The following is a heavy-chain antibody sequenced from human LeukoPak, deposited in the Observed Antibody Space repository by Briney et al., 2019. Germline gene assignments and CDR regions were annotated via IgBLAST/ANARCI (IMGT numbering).Heavy chain of an antibody. CDR1: GFTFSSYT. V-gene: IGHV3-48*03. J-gene: IGHJ4*02. Sequence: PGGSLRLSCAASGFTFSSYTMNWVRQAPGKGLEWVSNISSSGSNIYYAYSVKGRFTISRDNAKNSLYLQMNSLRAEDTAVYYCARVESETFDYWGQGTLVTVSS. D-gene: IGHD3-3*01. CDR3: ARVESETFDY. CDR2: ISSSGSNI.